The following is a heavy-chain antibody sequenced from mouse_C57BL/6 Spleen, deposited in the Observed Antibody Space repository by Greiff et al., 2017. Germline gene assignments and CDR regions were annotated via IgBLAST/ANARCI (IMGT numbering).Heavy chain of an antibody. CDR1: GYTFTDYN. CDR3: ARGGYYWYFDV. J-gene: IGHJ1*03. Sequence: SGPELVKPGASVKIPCKASGYTFTDYNMDWVKQSHGKSLEWIGDINPNNGGTIYNQKFKGKATLTVDKSSSTAYMELRSLTSEDTAVYYCARGGYYWYFDVWGTGTTVTVAS. V-gene: IGHV1-18*01. D-gene: IGHD2-2*01. CDR2: INPNNGGT.